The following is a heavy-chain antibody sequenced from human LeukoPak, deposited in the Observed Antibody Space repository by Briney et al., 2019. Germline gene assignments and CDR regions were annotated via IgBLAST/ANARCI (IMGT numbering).Heavy chain of an antibody. CDR3: ARDQGNLGVDH. CDR2: INHSGST. Sequence: SETLSLTCSVSAYSIRGYYWSWIRQPPGKGLEWIGEINHSGSTNYNPSLKSRVTISVDTSKNQFSLKLSSVTAADTAVYYCARDQGNLGVDHWGQGTLVTVSS. CDR1: AYSIRGYY. V-gene: IGHV4-34*01. J-gene: IGHJ4*02.